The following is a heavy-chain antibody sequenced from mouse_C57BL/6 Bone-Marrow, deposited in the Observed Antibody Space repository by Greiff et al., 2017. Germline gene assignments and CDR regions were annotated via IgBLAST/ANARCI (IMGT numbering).Heavy chain of an antibody. CDR2: IYPRDGST. V-gene: IGHV1-85*01. CDR1: GYTFTSYD. Sequence: VQVVESGPELVKPGASVKLSCKASGYTFTSYDINWVKQRPGQGLAWIGWIYPRDGSTKYNEKFKGKATLTVDTSSSTAYMGLHSLTSEDSAVYFCARLEFDGSSVDGYFDVWGTGTTVTVSS. J-gene: IGHJ1*03. D-gene: IGHD1-1*01. CDR3: ARLEFDGSSVDGYFDV.